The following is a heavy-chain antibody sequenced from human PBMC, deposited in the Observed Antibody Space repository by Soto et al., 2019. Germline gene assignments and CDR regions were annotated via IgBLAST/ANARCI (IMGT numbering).Heavy chain of an antibody. V-gene: IGHV3-30*18. CDR2: ISYDGSKK. J-gene: IGHJ3*02. CDR3: ANFFSDAFDI. CDR1: GFTFSSYG. Sequence: QVQLVESGGGVVQPGRSLRLSCAASGFTFSSYGMHWFRQAPGKGLEWVAVISYDGSKKYYADSVKGRFTISRDNSKNTLYLQMNSLRAEDTAVYYCANFFSDAFDIWGQGTMVTVSS. D-gene: IGHD3-3*01.